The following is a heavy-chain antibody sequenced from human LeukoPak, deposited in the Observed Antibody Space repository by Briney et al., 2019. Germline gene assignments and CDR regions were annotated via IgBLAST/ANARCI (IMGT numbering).Heavy chain of an antibody. Sequence: SETLSLTCAVYGGSFSGYYWSWIRQPPEKGLEWIGEINHSGSTNYNPSLKSRVTISVDTSKNQFSLKLSSVTAADTAVYYCARRATVRTLPRGYYFDYWGQGTLVTVSS. CDR1: GGSFSGYY. CDR2: INHSGST. V-gene: IGHV4-34*01. J-gene: IGHJ4*02. CDR3: ARRATVRTLPRGYYFDY. D-gene: IGHD4-4*01.